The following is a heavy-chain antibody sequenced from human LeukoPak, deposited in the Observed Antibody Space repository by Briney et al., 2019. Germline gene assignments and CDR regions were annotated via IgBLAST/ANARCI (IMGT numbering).Heavy chain of an antibody. V-gene: IGHV3-23*01. Sequence: GGSLRLSCAASGFTFSSYAMTWVRQAPGKGLEWVSTISGGGGTTYYPDSVKGRFTISRDNSKNALYLQMNSLRAEDTAVYYCAKARGLGIVGAHFDYWGQGTLVTVSS. D-gene: IGHD1-26*01. CDR1: GFTFSSYA. J-gene: IGHJ4*02. CDR3: AKARGLGIVGAHFDY. CDR2: ISGGGGTT.